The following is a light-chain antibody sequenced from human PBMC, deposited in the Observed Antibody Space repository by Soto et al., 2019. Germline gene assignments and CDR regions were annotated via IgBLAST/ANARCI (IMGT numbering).Light chain of an antibody. CDR1: SSDVGTHNL. CDR2: DVS. CDR3: SSFTTTNTYV. J-gene: IGLJ1*01. V-gene: IGLV2-14*03. Sequence: QSVLTQPASVSGSPGQSIAMSCTGTSSDVGTHNLVSWYQQHPGKAPKLIIYDVSNRPSGVFDRFFGSKSGNTASLTISWLQAEDEADYYCSSFTTTNTYVFGTGTKVTVL.